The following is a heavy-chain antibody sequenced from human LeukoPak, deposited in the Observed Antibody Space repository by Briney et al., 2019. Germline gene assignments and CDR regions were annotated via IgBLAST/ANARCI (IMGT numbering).Heavy chain of an antibody. D-gene: IGHD2-15*01. V-gene: IGHV3-23*01. J-gene: IGHJ4*02. CDR1: GFTFSSYA. Sequence: GGSQRLSCAASGFTFSSYAMSWVRQAPGKGLEWVSAISGSGGSTYYADSVKGRFTISRDNSKNTLYLQMNSLRAEDTAVYYPRVAATQLDYWGQGTLVTVSS. CDR2: ISGSGGST. CDR3: RVAATQLDY.